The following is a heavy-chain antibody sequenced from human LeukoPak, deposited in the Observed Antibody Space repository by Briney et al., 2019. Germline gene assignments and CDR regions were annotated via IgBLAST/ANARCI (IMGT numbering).Heavy chain of an antibody. Sequence: TETLSLTCSVSGGSINSHYWSWIRQPPGKRLEWIGYIFNTGNTNYNPSLASRVTMSVDTSRAQFFLRLSPVTAADTAIYYCASRPADTTWYGVFDYWSQGTLVTVSS. D-gene: IGHD3-10*01. CDR2: IFNTGNT. J-gene: IGHJ4*02. CDR1: GGSINSHY. V-gene: IGHV4-59*11. CDR3: ASRPADTTWYGVFDY.